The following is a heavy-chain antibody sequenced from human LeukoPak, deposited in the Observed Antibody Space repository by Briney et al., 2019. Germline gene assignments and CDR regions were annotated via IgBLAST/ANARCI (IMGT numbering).Heavy chain of an antibody. CDR2: ISGSGDTT. CDR3: AKDHIDRVTQA. D-gene: IGHD2-21*02. Sequence: GGSLRLSCAASGFIFTNYDMNWVRQAPGKGLEWVSGISGSGDTTNYADSVKGRFTISRDNSKNTLYLQMNSLRAWDTAVYYCAKDHIDRVTQAWGQGTLVTVSS. J-gene: IGHJ5*02. CDR1: GFIFTNYD. V-gene: IGHV3-23*01.